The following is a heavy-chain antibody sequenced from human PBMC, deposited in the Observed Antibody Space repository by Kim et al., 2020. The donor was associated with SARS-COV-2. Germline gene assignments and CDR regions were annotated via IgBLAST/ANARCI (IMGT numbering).Heavy chain of an antibody. D-gene: IGHD6-25*01. V-gene: IGHV6-1*01. CDR3: ARKDLGAGAFDI. J-gene: IGHJ3*02. Sequence: DYALSVKSRITINPDTSRNQFSLQLNSVTPDDTAMYYCARKDLGAGAFDIWGQGTMVTVSS.